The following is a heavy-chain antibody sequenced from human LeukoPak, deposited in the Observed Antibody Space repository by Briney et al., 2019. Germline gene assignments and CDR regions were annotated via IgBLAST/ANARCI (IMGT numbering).Heavy chain of an antibody. D-gene: IGHD1-1*01. Sequence: KSSETLSLTCAVYGGSFSGYYWSWIRQPPGEGLEWIGEINHSGSTNYNPSLKSRVTISVDTSKNQFSLKLSSVTAADTAVYYCARGLEARDFDYWGQGTLVTVSS. CDR1: GGSFSGYY. V-gene: IGHV4-34*01. CDR3: ARGLEARDFDY. CDR2: INHSGST. J-gene: IGHJ4*02.